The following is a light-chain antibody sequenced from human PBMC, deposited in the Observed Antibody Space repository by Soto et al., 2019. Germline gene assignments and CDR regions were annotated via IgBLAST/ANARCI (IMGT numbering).Light chain of an antibody. Sequence: EIVLTQSPGTLSLSPGERATLSCRASQSVSSGFLAWYLQKPGQAPRLLIYGASSRATGIPDRLSGSGSGTDFTLTISRLEPEDFAVYYCQQYGSSPITFGQGTRLEIK. J-gene: IGKJ5*01. CDR3: QQYGSSPIT. CDR1: QSVSSGF. V-gene: IGKV3-20*01. CDR2: GAS.